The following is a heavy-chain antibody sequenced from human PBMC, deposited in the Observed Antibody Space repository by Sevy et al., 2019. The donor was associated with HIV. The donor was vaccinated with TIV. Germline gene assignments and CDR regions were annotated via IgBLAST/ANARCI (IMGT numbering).Heavy chain of an antibody. CDR3: ARDLEFYDYGDYGPAFMPDF. V-gene: IGHV3-33*01. CDR2: IWFDGSNT. Sequence: GESLKISCAASGFTFSSFGMHWVRQAPGKGLEWLAVIWFDGSNTYYSDSVKGRFTISRDIAKNTLHLQMNSLRAEDTAVYYCARDLEFYDYGDYGPAFMPDFWGHGTLVTASS. CDR1: GFTFSSFG. D-gene: IGHD4-17*01. J-gene: IGHJ4*01.